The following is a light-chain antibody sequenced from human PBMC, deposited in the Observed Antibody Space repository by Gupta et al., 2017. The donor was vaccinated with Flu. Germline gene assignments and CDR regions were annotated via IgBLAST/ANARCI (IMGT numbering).Light chain of an antibody. J-gene: IGLJ1*01. CDR1: SSDVGRSDS. Sequence: QSALTQPASVSGSPGQSITISCSGTSSDVGRSDSVSWYQQHPDKAPKLIIFDVTNRPSGVSSRFSGSKSGNTASLTISGLQAEDETDYYCSSYTSGSTFYVFGTGTKATVL. V-gene: IGLV2-14*01. CDR3: SSYTSGSTFYV. CDR2: DVT.